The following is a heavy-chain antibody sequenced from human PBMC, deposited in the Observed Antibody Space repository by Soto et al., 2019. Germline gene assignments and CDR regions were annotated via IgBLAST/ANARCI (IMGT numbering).Heavy chain of an antibody. CDR3: ARKTCSGGSCPPNYYYYYGMEV. CDR2: ISSSSSYI. D-gene: IGHD2-15*01. CDR1: GFTFSSYS. V-gene: IGHV3-21*01. Sequence: EVQLVESGGGLVKPGGSLRLSCAASGFTFSSYSMNWVRQAPGKGLEWVASISSSSSYIYYADSVKGRFTISRDNAKNSLYLQMNRLRAEDTAVYYCARKTCSGGSCPPNYYYYYGMEVWGQGTTVTVSS. J-gene: IGHJ6*02.